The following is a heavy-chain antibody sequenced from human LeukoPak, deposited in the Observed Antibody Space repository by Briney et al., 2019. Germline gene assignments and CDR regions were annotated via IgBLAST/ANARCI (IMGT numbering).Heavy chain of an antibody. CDR3: RYYDSSGRRDY. CDR2: IQSKADGGTT. Sequence: PGGSLRLSCAASGLIFSNAWMNWVRQAPGEGLEWVGRIQSKADGGTTDYAAPVKGRFTVSRDDSKNTLYLQMNILRTDDTAVYYCRYYDSSGRRDYWGQGTLVTVSS. J-gene: IGHJ4*02. D-gene: IGHD3-22*01. V-gene: IGHV3-15*01. CDR1: GLIFSNAW.